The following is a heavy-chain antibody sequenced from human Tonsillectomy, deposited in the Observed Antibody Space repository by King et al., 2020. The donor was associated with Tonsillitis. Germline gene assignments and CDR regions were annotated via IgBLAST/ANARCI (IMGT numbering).Heavy chain of an antibody. Sequence: QLVQSGAEVKKPGASVKVSCKASGYTFTGSYMHWVRQAPGQGLEWMGWINPNSGGTNYAQKFQGRVTMTRDTSISTAYMELSRLRSDDTAVYYCARESQSSGWDFYYWGQGTLVTVSS. CDR3: ARESQSSGWDFYY. D-gene: IGHD6-19*01. J-gene: IGHJ4*02. CDR2: INPNSGGT. V-gene: IGHV1-2*02. CDR1: GYTFTGSY.